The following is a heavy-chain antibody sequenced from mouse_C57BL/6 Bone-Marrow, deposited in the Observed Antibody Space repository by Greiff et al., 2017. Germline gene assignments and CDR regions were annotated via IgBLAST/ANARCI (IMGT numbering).Heavy chain of an antibody. CDR2: IDPENGDT. Sequence: VQLKESGAELVRPGASVKLSCTASGFNIKDDYMHWVKQRPEQGLEWIGWIDPENGDTEYASKFQGKATITADTSSNTAYLQLSSLTSEDTAVYYCTTYYSPWFAYWGQGTLDTVSA. J-gene: IGHJ3*01. CDR1: GFNIKDDY. CDR3: TTYYSPWFAY. V-gene: IGHV14-4*01. D-gene: IGHD2-12*01.